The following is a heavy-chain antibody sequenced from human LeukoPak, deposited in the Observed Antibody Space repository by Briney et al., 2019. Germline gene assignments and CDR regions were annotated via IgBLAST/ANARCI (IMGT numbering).Heavy chain of an antibody. D-gene: IGHD3/OR15-3a*01. CDR1: GYTFTGHY. CDR2: INPNSGAT. J-gene: IGHJ4*02. V-gene: IGHV1-2*02. Sequence: ASVKVSCKASGYTFTGHYIFWVRQAPGQGLEWMGWINPNSGATNYAQKFQGRVTMTRDTSIHTAYMELSSLILGDTAVYFCTREDWWGQGTPVTVS. CDR3: TREDW.